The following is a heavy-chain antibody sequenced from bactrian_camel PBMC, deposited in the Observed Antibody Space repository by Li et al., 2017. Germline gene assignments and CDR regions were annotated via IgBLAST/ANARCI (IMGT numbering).Heavy chain of an antibody. D-gene: IGHD6*01. CDR3: HTGGSYDGSCEDVRQNY. CDR1: GFPCN. J-gene: IGHJ4*01. Sequence: VQLVESGGGLVQPGGSLRLSCAASGFPCNEARVGSGFNSGGGRTSYADSAKGRFTISRDNAKNMVYLQLNSLKPEDTARYYCHTGGSYDGSCEDVRQNYWGQGTQVTVS. CDR2: FNSGGGRT. V-gene: IGHV3S40*01.